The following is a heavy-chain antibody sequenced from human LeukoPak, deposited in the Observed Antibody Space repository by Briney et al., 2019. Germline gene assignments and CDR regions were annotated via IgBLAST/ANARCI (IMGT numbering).Heavy chain of an antibody. J-gene: IGHJ5*02. V-gene: IGHV1-69*06. CDR1: GGTFSSYA. CDR3: ARGYSSSYNWFDP. Sequence: SVKVSCKASGGTFSSYANSWVRQAPGQGLEWMGGIIPIFGTANYAQKFQGRVTITADKSTSTAYMELSSLRSEDTAVYYCARGYSSSYNWFDPWGQGTLVTVSS. CDR2: IIPIFGTA. D-gene: IGHD6-13*01.